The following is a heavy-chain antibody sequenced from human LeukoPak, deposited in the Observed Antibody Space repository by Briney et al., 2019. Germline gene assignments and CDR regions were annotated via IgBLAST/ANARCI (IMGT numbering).Heavy chain of an antibody. CDR2: INHSGST. D-gene: IGHD6-13*01. CDR3: ARGASIAAAGRIDRDY. J-gene: IGHJ4*02. V-gene: IGHV4-34*01. Sequence: GSLRLSCAASGFRFSSHWMSWIRQPPGKGLEWIGEINHSGSTNYNPSLKSRVTISVDTPKNQFSLKLSSVTAADTAVYYCARGASIAAAGRIDRDYWGQGTLVTVSS. CDR1: GFRFSSHW.